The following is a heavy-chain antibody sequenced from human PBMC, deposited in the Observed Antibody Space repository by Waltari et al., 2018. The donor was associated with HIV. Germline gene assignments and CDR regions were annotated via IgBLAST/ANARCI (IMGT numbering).Heavy chain of an antibody. D-gene: IGHD3-22*01. CDR1: GGSISSDTYY. V-gene: IGHV4-39*01. J-gene: IGHJ4*02. Sequence: QLQLQESGPGLAKPSETLSLTCTVSGGSISSDTYYWGWIRQPPGKGLEWIGSIYYSGSTYYNPSRKIRSTISIDTSKNQFSLKLSSVTAADTAVYCCARQGYSDRSGYHYYFDYWGQGTLVTVSS. CDR2: IYYSGST. CDR3: ARQGYSDRSGYHYYFDY.